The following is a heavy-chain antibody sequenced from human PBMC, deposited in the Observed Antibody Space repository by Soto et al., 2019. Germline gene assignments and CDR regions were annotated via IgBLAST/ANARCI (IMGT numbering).Heavy chain of an antibody. CDR2: IYYSGST. J-gene: IGHJ4*02. Sequence: QLQLQESGPGLVKPSETLSLTCTVSGGSISSSIYYWGWIRQPPGKGLEWIGSIYYSGSTYYNPSLKSRVTISVDTSKNQFSLKLSSVTAADTAVYYCARRLYRAGNFDYWGQGTLVTVSS. V-gene: IGHV4-39*01. CDR3: ARRLYRAGNFDY. D-gene: IGHD1-26*01. CDR1: GGSISSSIYY.